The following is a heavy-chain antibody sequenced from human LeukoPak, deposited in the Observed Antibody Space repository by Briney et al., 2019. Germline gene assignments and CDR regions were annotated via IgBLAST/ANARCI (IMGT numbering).Heavy chain of an antibody. V-gene: IGHV1-69*05. CDR3: ARENGDIVVVVAASSWFDP. Sequence: SVKVSCKASGGTFSSYAISWVRQAPGQGLEWLGRIIPIFGTANYAQKFQGRVTITTDESTSTAYMELSSLRSEDTAVYYCARENGDIVVVVAASSWFDPWGQGTLVTVSS. J-gene: IGHJ5*02. CDR2: IIPIFGTA. D-gene: IGHD2-15*01. CDR1: GGTFSSYA.